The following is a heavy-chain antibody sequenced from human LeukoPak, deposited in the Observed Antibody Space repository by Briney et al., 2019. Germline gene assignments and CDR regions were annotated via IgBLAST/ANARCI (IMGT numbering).Heavy chain of an antibody. CDR3: AREIGQLGGAFDI. CDR2: IYGGPTA. Sequence: GGSLRLSCAASGFTVSIVYMTWVRQAPGKGLEWVSVIYGGPTAFYADSVKDRFTISRDNPKNTLNLQMNSLRAEDTAVYYCAREIGQLGGAFDIWGQGTMVTVSS. D-gene: IGHD7-27*01. J-gene: IGHJ3*02. CDR1: GFTVSIVY. V-gene: IGHV3-53*01.